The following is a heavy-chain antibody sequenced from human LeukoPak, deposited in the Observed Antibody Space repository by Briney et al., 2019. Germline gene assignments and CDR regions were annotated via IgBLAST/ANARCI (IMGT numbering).Heavy chain of an antibody. V-gene: IGHV3-53*01. CDR3: AGSHGGY. D-gene: IGHD3-10*01. CDR2: IYAGGTT. Sequence: PGGSLRLSCAASDFTVSSNYMSWVRQAPGEGLEWVSIIYAGGTTYYADSVKGRFTISRDNSKNTLYLQMNSLRAEDTAVYYCAGSHGGYWGQGTLVTVSS. J-gene: IGHJ4*02. CDR1: DFTVSSNY.